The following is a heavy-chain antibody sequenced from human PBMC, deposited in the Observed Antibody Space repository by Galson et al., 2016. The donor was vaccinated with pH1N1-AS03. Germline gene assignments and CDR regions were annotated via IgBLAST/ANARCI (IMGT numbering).Heavy chain of an antibody. Sequence: TLSLTCSVSGGSISSGGNYWTWIRQHPGKGLEWIGYIYDSGRSYYNPSLKSRLTKSVDTSKNQLSLKLRSVTAADTAVYYCSRGGVMVPTNLEAFDIWGQGTMVTVSS. D-gene: IGHD5-12*01. CDR3: SRGGVMVPTNLEAFDI. CDR2: IYDSGRS. J-gene: IGHJ3*02. V-gene: IGHV4-31*03. CDR1: GGSISSGGNY.